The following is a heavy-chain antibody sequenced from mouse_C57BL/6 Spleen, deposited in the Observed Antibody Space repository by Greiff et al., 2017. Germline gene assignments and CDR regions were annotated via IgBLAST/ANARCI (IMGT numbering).Heavy chain of an antibody. Sequence: QVQLKESGPELVKPGASVKISCKASGYAFSSYWMNWVKQRPGKGLEWIGRIYPGDGDTNYNGKFKGKATLTADKSSSTTNMQLSSLTSEDSAVYFCARYEDYYAMDYWGQGTSVTVSS. CDR2: IYPGDGDT. CDR3: ARYEDYYAMDY. CDR1: GYAFSSYW. J-gene: IGHJ4*01. V-gene: IGHV1-82*01. D-gene: IGHD2-3*01.